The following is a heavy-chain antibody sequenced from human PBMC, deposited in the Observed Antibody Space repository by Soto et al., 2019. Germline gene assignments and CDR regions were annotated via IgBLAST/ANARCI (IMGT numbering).Heavy chain of an antibody. CDR3: ARDAHDRALIVVVIPFDY. V-gene: IGHV1-18*04. D-gene: IGHD3-22*01. CDR2: ISAYNGNT. CDR1: GYTFTSYC. J-gene: IGHJ4*02. Sequence: ASVKVSFKAAGYTFTSYCISWGRQGPGQGLEWMGWISAYNGNTNYAQKLQGRVTMTTDTSTSTAYMELRSLRSDDTAVYYCARDAHDRALIVVVIPFDYWGQGTLVTV.